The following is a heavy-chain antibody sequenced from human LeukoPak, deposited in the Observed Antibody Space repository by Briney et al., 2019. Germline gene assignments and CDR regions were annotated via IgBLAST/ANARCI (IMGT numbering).Heavy chain of an antibody. CDR1: GFTFSSYW. V-gene: IGHV3-74*01. Sequence: SGGSLRLSCAASGFTFSSYWMHWVRQAPGKGLVWVSRINSDGSSTSYADSVKGRFTISRDNAKNTLYLQMNSLRAEDTAVYYCARDRWVGATSSRYYYGMDVRGQGTTVTVSS. CDR3: ARDRWVGATSSRYYYGMDV. D-gene: IGHD1-26*01. J-gene: IGHJ6*02. CDR2: INSDGSST.